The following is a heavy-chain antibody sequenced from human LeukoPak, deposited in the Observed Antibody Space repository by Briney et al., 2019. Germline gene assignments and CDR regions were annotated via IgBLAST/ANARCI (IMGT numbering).Heavy chain of an antibody. CDR1: GFTFSNSW. V-gene: IGHV3-7*03. CDR2: IKYDGSEY. D-gene: IGHD2-2*01. J-gene: IGHJ1*01. CDR3: AASRSGCPQADFHH. Sequence: PGGSLRLSCAVSGFTFSNSWMSWVRQAPGKGLEWVANIKYDGSEYYYVDSVKGRFTISRDNAKNSLYLQMNSLRAEDTAVYYCAASRSGCPQADFHHWGQGTLVIVSS.